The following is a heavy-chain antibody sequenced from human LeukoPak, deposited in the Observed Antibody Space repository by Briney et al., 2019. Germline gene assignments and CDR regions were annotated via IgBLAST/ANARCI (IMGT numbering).Heavy chain of an antibody. CDR2: INPNSGGT. Sequence: ASVKVSCKASGYTFTGYYMHWVRQAPGQGLEWMGWINPNSGGTNYAQKFQGWVTMTRDTSISTAYMELSRLRSDDTAVYYCARDRLHNYYGSGSYDAFDIWGQGTMVTVSS. V-gene: IGHV1-2*04. CDR3: ARDRLHNYYGSGSYDAFDI. J-gene: IGHJ3*02. D-gene: IGHD3-10*01. CDR1: GYTFTGYY.